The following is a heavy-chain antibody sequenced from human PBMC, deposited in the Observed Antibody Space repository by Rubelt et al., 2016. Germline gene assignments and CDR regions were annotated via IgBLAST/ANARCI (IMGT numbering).Heavy chain of an antibody. CDR3: ARGGGGA. V-gene: IGHV3-30*02. Sequence: GGSLRLSCAASGFTFSNYGIHWVRQAPGKGLEWVAFIRYDGSNKYYPNSVKGRFTIARDNSKNTLYLQMDSLRAEDTAVYYCARGGGGAWGQGTLVTVSS. J-gene: IGHJ4*02. CDR2: IRYDGSNK. D-gene: IGHD3-16*01. CDR1: GFTFSNYG.